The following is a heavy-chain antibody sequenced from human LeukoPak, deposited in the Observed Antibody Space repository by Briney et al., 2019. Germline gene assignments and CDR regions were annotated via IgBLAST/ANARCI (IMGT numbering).Heavy chain of an antibody. D-gene: IGHD6-19*01. CDR2: MNRDGSEK. Sequence: GGSLRLSCAASGFTFSSYAMSWVRQAPGKGLEWVANMNRDGSEKYYVDSVKGRFTISRDNAKNTLYLQMNSLRAEDSAVYYCARDGFPVAEDYWGQGTLVTVSS. CDR1: GFTFSSYA. J-gene: IGHJ4*02. V-gene: IGHV3-7*01. CDR3: ARDGFPVAEDY.